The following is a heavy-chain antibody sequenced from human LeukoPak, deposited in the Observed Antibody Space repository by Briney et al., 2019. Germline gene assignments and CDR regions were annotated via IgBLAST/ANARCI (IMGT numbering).Heavy chain of an antibody. J-gene: IGHJ4*02. D-gene: IGHD1-26*01. CDR3: ARDRVLGEKKWELISDY. V-gene: IGHV1-2*06. CDR2: INPNSAAS. CDR1: GYSFSGHY. Sequence: ASVKVSCKASGYSFSGHYIHWVRQAPGQGLEWMGQINPNSAASHYAQKFQDRVTMTSDTSINMAYMELRSLRSDDTAVYFCARDRVLGEKKWELISDYWGQGTLVTVSS.